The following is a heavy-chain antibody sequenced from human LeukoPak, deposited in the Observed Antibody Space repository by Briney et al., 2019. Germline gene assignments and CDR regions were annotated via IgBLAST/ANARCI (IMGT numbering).Heavy chain of an antibody. Sequence: TGGSLRLSCAVSGFSVSNYYMNWVRQAPGKGLEWVSLIRGSGETFYADSVKGRFTISRDDSKNTVYLQMNSLRVEDTAVYFCARDRAATREWVEFDPWGQGTLVTVSS. J-gene: IGHJ5*02. CDR3: ARDRAATREWVEFDP. D-gene: IGHD2-8*01. CDR2: IRGSGET. V-gene: IGHV3-66*03. CDR1: GFSVSNYY.